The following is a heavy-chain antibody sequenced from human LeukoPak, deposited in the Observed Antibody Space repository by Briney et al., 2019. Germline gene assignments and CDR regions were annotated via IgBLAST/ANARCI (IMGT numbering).Heavy chain of an antibody. Sequence: GGSLRLSCVASGFTFSNYRMHWVRQAPGKGLVWVSRINGNGGSTSYADSVKGRFTISRDNAKSTLYLQMNSLRAEDTAGYYCVSSTYSYGSFGFWGPGTVVTVSS. V-gene: IGHV3-74*01. J-gene: IGHJ4*02. CDR2: INGNGGST. CDR3: VSSTYSYGSFGF. D-gene: IGHD5-18*01. CDR1: GFTFSNYR.